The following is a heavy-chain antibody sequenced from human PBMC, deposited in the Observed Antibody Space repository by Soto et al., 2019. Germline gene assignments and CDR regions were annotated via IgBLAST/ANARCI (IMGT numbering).Heavy chain of an antibody. CDR3: AHRGIVIFEVASFDP. Sequence: TLSLTCTVSGGSISSGDYYWSWIRQPPRKALEFLALIYWNDDKRYSPSLKSRLTITKDTSKNQVVLTMTNVDPMVTATYYCAHRGIVIFEVASFDPWGQGILVTVSS. J-gene: IGHJ5*02. V-gene: IGHV2-5*01. CDR1: GGSISSGDYY. D-gene: IGHD3-3*02. CDR2: IYWNDDK.